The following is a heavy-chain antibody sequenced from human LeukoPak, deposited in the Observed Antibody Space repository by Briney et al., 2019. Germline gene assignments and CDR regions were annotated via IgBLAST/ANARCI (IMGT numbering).Heavy chain of an antibody. J-gene: IGHJ2*01. Sequence: GGSLRLSCAASGFIFDDYAMHWVRQAPGKGLEWVSGISRNSGSLAYADSVKGRFTISRDNAKNSPYLQLNSLRTEDTAWYYCARGLGGNQGYFDLWGRGTLATVSS. V-gene: IGHV3-9*01. D-gene: IGHD4-23*01. CDR3: ARGLGGNQGYFDL. CDR2: ISRNSGSL. CDR1: GFIFDDYA.